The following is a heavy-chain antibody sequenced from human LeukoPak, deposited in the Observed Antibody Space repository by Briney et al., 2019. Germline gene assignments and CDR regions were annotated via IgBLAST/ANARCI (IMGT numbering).Heavy chain of an antibody. D-gene: IGHD2-2*01. CDR2: MYSGGST. CDR3: AREQVVVGRGYYGMDV. CDR1: GFTVSSNY. Sequence: GGSLRLSCAASGFTVSSNYMNWVRQAPGKGLEWVSVMYSGGSTFYGDSVKGRFTISRDNSMNTLYLQMNSLGVDDTAVYYCAREQVVVGRGYYGMDVWGQGTTVTVSS. J-gene: IGHJ6*02. V-gene: IGHV3-66*01.